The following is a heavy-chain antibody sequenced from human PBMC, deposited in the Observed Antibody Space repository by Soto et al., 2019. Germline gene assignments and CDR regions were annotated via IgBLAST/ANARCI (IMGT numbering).Heavy chain of an antibody. CDR3: ARSPPSTAVDYYYYGMDV. V-gene: IGHV4-4*02. CDR2: IYHSGST. J-gene: IGHJ6*02. Sequence: SETLSLTCAVSGGSISSSNWWSWVRQPPGKGLEWIGEIYHSGSTNYNPSLKSRVTISVDKSKNQFSLKLSSVTAADTAVYYWARSPPSTAVDYYYYGMDVWGQGTTVTVSS. D-gene: IGHD4-4*01. CDR1: GGSISSSNW.